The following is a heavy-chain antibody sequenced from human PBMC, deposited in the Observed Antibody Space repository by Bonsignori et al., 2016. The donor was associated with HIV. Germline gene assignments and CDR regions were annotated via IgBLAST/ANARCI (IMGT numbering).Heavy chain of an antibody. CDR2: IILMFGSP. J-gene: IGHJ3*01. Sequence: QVQLVQSGAEVKKPGSSVKVSCKASGGTFGSYIINWVRQGPGQGLEWMGGIILMFGSPNYAQRFQGRVTITADKSTSTVYMELSSLRSEDSAVYYCARDGDGFDVWGQGHRSPS. CDR1: GGTFGSYI. CDR3: ARDGDGFDV. V-gene: IGHV1-69*13.